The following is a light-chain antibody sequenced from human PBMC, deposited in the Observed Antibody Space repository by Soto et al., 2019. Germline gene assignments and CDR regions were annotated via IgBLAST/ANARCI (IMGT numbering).Light chain of an antibody. CDR1: QSVGNN. V-gene: IGKV3-15*01. CDR2: GAS. J-gene: IGKJ1*01. CDR3: QQDANWPTWT. Sequence: EIVMTQSPVTLSGSPGERATLSCKASQSVGNNLAWYQQRPGQAPRLLIFGASTRATGIPARYSGSGSGTEFSLNISSLQSEDFAVYYCQQDANWPTWTFGQGTKVDTK.